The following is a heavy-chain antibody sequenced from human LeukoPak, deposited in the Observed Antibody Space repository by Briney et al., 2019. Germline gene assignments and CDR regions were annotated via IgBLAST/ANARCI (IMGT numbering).Heavy chain of an antibody. CDR3: ATASPITIFGVVPAWAFDI. J-gene: IGHJ3*02. CDR2: MNPNSGNT. V-gene: IGHV1-8*01. CDR1: GYTFTSYD. Sequence: GASVKVSCKASGYTFTSYDINWVRQATGQRLEWMGWMNPNSGNTGYAQKFQGRVTMTRNTSISTAYMELSSLRSEDTAVCYCATASPITIFGVVPAWAFDIWGQGTMVTVSS. D-gene: IGHD3-3*01.